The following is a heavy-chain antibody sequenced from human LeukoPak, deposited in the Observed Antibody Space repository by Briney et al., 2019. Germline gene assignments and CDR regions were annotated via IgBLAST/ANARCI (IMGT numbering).Heavy chain of an antibody. CDR3: AKDLAHPTLNYDYYGMDV. V-gene: IGHV4-59*01. Sequence: SETLSLTCTVSGGSISSYYWSWIRQPPGKGLEWIGYIYYSGSTNYNPSLKSRVTISVDTSKNQFSLKLSSVTAADTAVYYCAKDLAHPTLNYDYYGMDVWGQGTTVTVSS. CDR2: IYYSGST. CDR1: GGSISSYY. J-gene: IGHJ6*02.